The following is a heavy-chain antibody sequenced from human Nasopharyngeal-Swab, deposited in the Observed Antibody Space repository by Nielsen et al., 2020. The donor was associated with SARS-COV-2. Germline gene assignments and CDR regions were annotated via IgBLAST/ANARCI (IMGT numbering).Heavy chain of an antibody. CDR3: ARPYSGSYYGAFDI. D-gene: IGHD1-26*01. Sequence: GESLKISCAASGFIFSSYGMHWVRQAPGKGLEWVAVISYDGSNKYYADSVKGRFTISRDNSKNTLYLQMNSLRAEDTAVYYCARPYSGSYYGAFDIWGQGTMVTVSS. J-gene: IGHJ3*02. CDR2: ISYDGSNK. CDR1: GFIFSSYG. V-gene: IGHV3-30*03.